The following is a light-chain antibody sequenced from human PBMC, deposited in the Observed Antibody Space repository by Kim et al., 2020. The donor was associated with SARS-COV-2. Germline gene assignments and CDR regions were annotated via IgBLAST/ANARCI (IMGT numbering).Light chain of an antibody. CDR2: EVS. CDR3: CSYSSSSTFVV. Sequence: QSITTSCTGTSSDVGSYYHVSSYQQHPGKAPKLMIYEVSKRPSGVSNRFSGSKSGNTASLTISGLQAEDEADYYCCSYSSSSTFVVFGGGTQLTVL. V-gene: IGLV2-23*02. J-gene: IGLJ2*01. CDR1: SSDVGSYYH.